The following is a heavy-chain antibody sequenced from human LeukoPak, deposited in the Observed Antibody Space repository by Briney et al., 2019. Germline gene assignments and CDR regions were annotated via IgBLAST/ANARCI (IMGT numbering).Heavy chain of an antibody. D-gene: IGHD6-13*01. CDR2: IHPNSGGT. J-gene: IGHJ4*02. CDR1: GYSFTGYY. V-gene: IGHV1-2*02. CDR3: ARDPRIAAVEDPYFDY. Sequence: GASVKVSCKASGYSFTGYYLHWVRQAPGQGLEWMGWIHPNSGGTNYAQKFQGRVTMTRDTSISTAYMELSRLRSDDTAVYYCARDPRIAAVEDPYFDYWGQGTLVTVSS.